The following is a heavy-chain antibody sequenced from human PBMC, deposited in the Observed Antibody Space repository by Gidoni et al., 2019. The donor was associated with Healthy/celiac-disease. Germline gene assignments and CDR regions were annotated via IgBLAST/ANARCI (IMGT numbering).Heavy chain of an antibody. CDR2: IKQDGGEK. CDR1: RFTFSDYW. D-gene: IGHD1-26*01. V-gene: IGHV3-7*01. Sequence: EVQLMESGGGLVQPGGSLRLSCAASRFTFSDYWMTWVRQAPGKGLEWVANIKQDGGEKNYVDSVKGRFTISRDNAKNSLYLQMNSLRPEDTAVYYCAREAYSGFDYWGQGTLVTVSS. J-gene: IGHJ4*02. CDR3: AREAYSGFDY.